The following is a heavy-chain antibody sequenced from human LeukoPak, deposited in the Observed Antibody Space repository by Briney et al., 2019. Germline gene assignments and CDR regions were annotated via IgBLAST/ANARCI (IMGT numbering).Heavy chain of an antibody. CDR3: ARDSLRYGDEDY. Sequence: QPGGSLRLSCAASGFTFSSSAMSWVRQAPGKGLEWVSSISGSGSGGSTYYADSVKGRFTISRDNAKNSLYLQMNSLRAEDTAVYYCARDSLRYGDEDYWGQGTLVTVSS. V-gene: IGHV3-23*01. J-gene: IGHJ4*02. CDR1: GFTFSSSA. CDR2: ISGSGSGGST. D-gene: IGHD4-17*01.